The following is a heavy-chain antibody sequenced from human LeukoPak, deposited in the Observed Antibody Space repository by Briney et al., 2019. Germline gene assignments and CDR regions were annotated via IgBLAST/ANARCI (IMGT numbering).Heavy chain of an antibody. CDR2: IYTSGSN. CDR3: ARGSGWYYY. D-gene: IGHD6-19*01. Sequence: SETLSLTCTVSGGSISSYYWSWIRQPPGKGLEWIGYIYTSGSNNYNPPLKSRVTISVDTSKYQFSLKLSSVTAADTAVYYCARGSGWYYYWGQGTLVTVSS. V-gene: IGHV4-4*09. CDR1: GGSISSYY. J-gene: IGHJ4*02.